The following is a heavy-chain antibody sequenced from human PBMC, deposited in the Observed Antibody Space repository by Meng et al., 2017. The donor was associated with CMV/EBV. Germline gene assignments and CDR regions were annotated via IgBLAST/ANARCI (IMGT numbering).Heavy chain of an antibody. CDR1: FSSYR. Sequence: FSSYRMSWVRQAPGKGLEWVSSISSSSSYIYYADSVKGRFTISRDNAKNSLYLQMNSLRAEDTAVYHCARGKTTYYHDSSGYWRVFDYWGQGTLVTVSS. CDR2: ISSSSSYI. J-gene: IGHJ4*02. D-gene: IGHD3-22*01. V-gene: IGHV3-21*01. CDR3: ARGKTTYYHDSSGYWRVFDY.